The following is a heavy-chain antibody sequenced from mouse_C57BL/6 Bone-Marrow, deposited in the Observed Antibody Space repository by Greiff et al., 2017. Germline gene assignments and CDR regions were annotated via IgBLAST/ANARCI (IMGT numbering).Heavy chain of an antibody. CDR1: GFSLTSYA. CDR3: ARNPGSSGYVWFAY. D-gene: IGHD3-2*02. Sequence: VQGVESGPGLVAPSQSLSITCTVSGFSLTSYAISWVRQPPGKGLEWLGVIWTGGGTNYNSALKSRLSISKDNSKSQVFLKMNSLQTDDTARYYCARNPGSSGYVWFAYWGQGTLVTVSA. J-gene: IGHJ3*01. V-gene: IGHV2-9-1*01. CDR2: IWTGGGT.